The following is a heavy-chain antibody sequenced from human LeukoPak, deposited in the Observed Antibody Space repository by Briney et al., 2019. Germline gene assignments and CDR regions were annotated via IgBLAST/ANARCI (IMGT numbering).Heavy chain of an antibody. J-gene: IGHJ4*02. V-gene: IGHV3-48*04. CDR2: ISSSSSTI. Sequence: PGGSLRLSCAASGFTFSSYNMNWVRQAPGKGLEWVSYISSSSSTIYYADSVKGRFTISRDNAKNSLYLQMNSLRAEDTAAYYCARDLGTGYQLLRYWGQGTLVTVSS. D-gene: IGHD2-2*01. CDR1: GFTFSSYN. CDR3: ARDLGTGYQLLRY.